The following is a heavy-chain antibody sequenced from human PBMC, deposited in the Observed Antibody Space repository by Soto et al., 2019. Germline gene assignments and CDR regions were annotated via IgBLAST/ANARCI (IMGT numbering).Heavy chain of an antibody. CDR2: ISYDGSNK. CDR1: GFTFSSYA. V-gene: IGHV3-30-3*01. CDR3: ARPGEWGTMAHTLPLGY. J-gene: IGHJ4*02. Sequence: GGSLRLSCAASGFTFSSYAMHWVRQAPGKGLEWVAVISYDGSNKYYADSVKGRFTISRDNSKNTLYLQMNSLRAEDTAVYYCARPGEWGTMAHTLPLGYWGQGTLVTVSS. D-gene: IGHD3-10*01.